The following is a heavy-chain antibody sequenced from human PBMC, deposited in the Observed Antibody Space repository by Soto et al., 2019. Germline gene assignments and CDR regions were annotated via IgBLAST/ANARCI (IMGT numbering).Heavy chain of an antibody. CDR1: GFTFSSYE. V-gene: IGHV3-48*03. D-gene: IGHD5-12*01. Sequence: GGSLRLSCAASGFTFSSYEMNWVRQAPGKGLEWVSYISSSGSTIYYADSVKGRFTISRDNAKNSLYLQMNSLRAEDTAVYYCARDPIEMATTYYFDYWGQGTLVTVSS. CDR3: ARDPIEMATTYYFDY. CDR2: ISSSGSTI. J-gene: IGHJ4*02.